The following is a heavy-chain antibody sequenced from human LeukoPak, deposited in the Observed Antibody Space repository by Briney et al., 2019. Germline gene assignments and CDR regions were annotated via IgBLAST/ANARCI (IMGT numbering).Heavy chain of an antibody. V-gene: IGHV1-69*01. D-gene: IGHD3-22*01. CDR3: ATSSGYTHDFDY. J-gene: IGHJ4*02. Sequence: ASVKVSCKASGGTFSSYAISWVRQAPGQGLEWMGGIIPIFGTANYAQKFQGRVTITADESTSTAYMELSSLRSEDTAVYYCATSSGYTHDFDYWGQGTLVTVSS. CDR2: IIPIFGTA. CDR1: GGTFSSYA.